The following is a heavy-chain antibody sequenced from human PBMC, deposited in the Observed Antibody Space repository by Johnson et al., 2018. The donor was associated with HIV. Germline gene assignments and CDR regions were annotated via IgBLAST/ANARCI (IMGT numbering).Heavy chain of an antibody. J-gene: IGHJ3*02. Sequence: VQLVESGGGLVQPGRSLRLSCAASGFTFDGYAMHWVRQAPGKGLEWVAGICWDGSNIDYADSVKGRFTISRDNAKKSLYLQMHSLTAEDTAMYYCTRDGYNGAFDIWGQGTMVSVSS. V-gene: IGHV3-9*01. CDR2: ICWDGSNI. CDR1: GFTFDGYA. CDR3: TRDGYNGAFDI. D-gene: IGHD1-1*01.